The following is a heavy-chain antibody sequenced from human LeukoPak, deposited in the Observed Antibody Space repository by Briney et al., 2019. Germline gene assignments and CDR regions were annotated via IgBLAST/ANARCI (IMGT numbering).Heavy chain of an antibody. J-gene: IGHJ5*02. CDR3: ARDERAGGYSYGYEEGWFDP. CDR1: GGSISSYY. V-gene: IGHV4-59*01. D-gene: IGHD5-18*01. CDR2: IYYSGST. Sequence: SETLSLTCTVSGGSISSYYWSWIRQPPGKGLEWIGYIYYSGSTNYNPSLKSRVTISVDTSKNQFSLKLSSVTAADTAVYYCARDERAGGYSYGYEEGWFDPWGQGTLVTVSS.